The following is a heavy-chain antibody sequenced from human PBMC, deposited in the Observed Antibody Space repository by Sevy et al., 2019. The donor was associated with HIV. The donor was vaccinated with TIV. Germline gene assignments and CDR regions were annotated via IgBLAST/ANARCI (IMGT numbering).Heavy chain of an antibody. CDR2: IQYDGSNK. D-gene: IGHD2-21*01. Sequence: GGSLRLSCAASGFSFSSYGMHWVRQAPGKGLEWMSYIQYDGSNKDHADSVKARFTISRDNSKNTLYLQMNSLRVEDTAVFYCVKEGGGEGGDHWGQGTLVTVSS. J-gene: IGHJ4*02. CDR3: VKEGGGEGGDH. V-gene: IGHV3-30*02. CDR1: GFSFSSYG.